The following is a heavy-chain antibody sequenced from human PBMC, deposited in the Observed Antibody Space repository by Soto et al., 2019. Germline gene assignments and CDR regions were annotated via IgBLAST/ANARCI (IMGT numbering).Heavy chain of an antibody. CDR3: AHRAGLEGNWKGGSFDF. V-gene: IGHV2-5*02. J-gene: IGHJ4*02. CDR1: GFSLSTSGEG. CDR2: TNWDDDK. D-gene: IGHD1-1*01. Sequence: SGPTLVNPTQTLTLTCTSSGFSLSTSGEGVGWIRQPPGKALKLLAPTNWDDDKRYSPSLKTRLTIPKDTPKNTAVLTITNMDNVETDAYYCAHRAGLEGNWKGGSFDFWGQGALVAVSS.